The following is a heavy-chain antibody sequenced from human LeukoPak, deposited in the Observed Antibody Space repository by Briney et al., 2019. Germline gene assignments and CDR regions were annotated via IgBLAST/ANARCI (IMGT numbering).Heavy chain of an antibody. V-gene: IGHV3-11*01. CDR2: ISSSGSTI. CDR1: GFTFSDYY. J-gene: IGHJ6*02. Sequence: GGSLRLSCAASGFTFSDYYMSWIRQAPGKGLEWGSYISSSGSTIYYADSVKGRFTISRGNAKNSLYLQMNSLRAEDTAVYYCAPHVDYYDSGYYYYGMDVWGQGTTVTVSS. CDR3: APHVDYYDSGYYYYGMDV. D-gene: IGHD3-22*01.